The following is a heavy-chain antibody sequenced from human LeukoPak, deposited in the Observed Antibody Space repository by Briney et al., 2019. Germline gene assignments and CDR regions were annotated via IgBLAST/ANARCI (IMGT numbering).Heavy chain of an antibody. CDR1: GFTFSDYY. J-gene: IGHJ4*02. CDR2: IRSKPNNYAT. D-gene: IGHD2-2*01. Sequence: QSGGSLRLSCAASGFTFSDYYMSWIRQAPGKGLEWVGRIRSKPNNYATAYAESVKGRFTISRDDSENTAYLQMYRLKTEDTAVYYCYTVAAAARGYWGQGTLITVSS. V-gene: IGHV3-73*01. CDR3: YTVAAAARGY.